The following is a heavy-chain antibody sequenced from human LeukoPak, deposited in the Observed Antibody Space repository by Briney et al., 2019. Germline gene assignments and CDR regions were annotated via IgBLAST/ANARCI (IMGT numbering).Heavy chain of an antibody. Sequence: PSETLSLTCAVSGGSISSSNWWSWVRQPPGKGLEWIGEIYHSGSTYYNPSLKSRVTISVDRSKNQFSLKLSSVTAADTAVYYCARGRGFAAAGGYYMDVWGKGTTVTVSS. V-gene: IGHV4-4*02. D-gene: IGHD6-13*01. CDR3: ARGRGFAAAGGYYMDV. J-gene: IGHJ6*03. CDR2: IYHSGST. CDR1: GGSISSSNW.